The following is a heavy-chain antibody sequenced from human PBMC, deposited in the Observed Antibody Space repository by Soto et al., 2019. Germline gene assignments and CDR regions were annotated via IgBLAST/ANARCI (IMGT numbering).Heavy chain of an antibody. V-gene: IGHV3-48*02. CDR1: GFTFSSYS. Sequence: HPGGSLRLSCAASGFTFSSYSMNWVRQAPGKGLEWISYISSSSRTKYYADSVKGRFTISRDDAKNSLYLQVNSLRDEDTAVYYCARGRGDYYYHAMDVWGQGTTVTVSS. CDR2: ISSSSRTK. J-gene: IGHJ6*02. CDR3: ARGRGDYYYHAMDV.